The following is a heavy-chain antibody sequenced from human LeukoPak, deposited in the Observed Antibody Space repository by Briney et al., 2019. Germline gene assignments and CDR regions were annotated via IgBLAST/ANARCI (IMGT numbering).Heavy chain of an antibody. V-gene: IGHV3-21*01. Sequence: GGSLRLSCAASGFTLNSYSMNWVRKAPGKGLEWVSSISSSSSYIYYADSVKGRFTISRDNAKNSLYLQMNSLRAEDTAVYYCASGYWNDGYWGQGTLATVSS. J-gene: IGHJ4*02. CDR1: GFTLNSYS. CDR2: ISSSSSYI. CDR3: ASGYWNDGY. D-gene: IGHD1-1*01.